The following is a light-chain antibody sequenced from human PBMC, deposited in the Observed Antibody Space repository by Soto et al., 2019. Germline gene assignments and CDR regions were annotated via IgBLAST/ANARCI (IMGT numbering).Light chain of an antibody. V-gene: IGKV3-15*01. CDR2: GAS. CDR3: KQYFEWPHRT. Sequence: EVVMTQSPATLSVSPGERATLSCRASETVATNLAWYQQKPGPAPRLLISGASTRAAGISDRFRGSGSGTEFTLTISSLRSEDSAIYYCKQYFEWPHRTFRQGTKVDFK. CDR1: ETVATN. J-gene: IGKJ1*01.